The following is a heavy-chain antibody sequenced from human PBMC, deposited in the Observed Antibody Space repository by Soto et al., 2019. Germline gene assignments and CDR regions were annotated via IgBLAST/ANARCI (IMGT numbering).Heavy chain of an antibody. V-gene: IGHV1-69*13. CDR1: GGTFSSYA. Sequence: ASLKVSCKASGGTFSSYAISWVRQAPGQGLEWMGGIIPIFGTANYAQKFQGRVTITADASTSTAYMELSSLRSEDTAVYYCAVGLYSYYYYGMDVWGQGTTVTVSS. CDR3: AVGLYSYYYYGMDV. D-gene: IGHD2-21*01. CDR2: IIPIFGTA. J-gene: IGHJ6*02.